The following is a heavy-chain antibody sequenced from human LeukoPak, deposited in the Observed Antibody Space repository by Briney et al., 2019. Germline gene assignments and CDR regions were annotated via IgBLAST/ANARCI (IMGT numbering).Heavy chain of an antibody. CDR1: GYSISSGYY. D-gene: IGHD6-6*01. Sequence: PSETLSLTCTVSGYSISSGYYWDWIRQPPGKGLEWIGSIYHSGSTYYNPSLKSRVTISVDTSKNQFSLKLSSVTAADTAVYYCAREGRAARGVDYWGQGTLVTVSS. J-gene: IGHJ4*02. V-gene: IGHV4-38-2*02. CDR3: AREGRAARGVDY. CDR2: IYHSGST.